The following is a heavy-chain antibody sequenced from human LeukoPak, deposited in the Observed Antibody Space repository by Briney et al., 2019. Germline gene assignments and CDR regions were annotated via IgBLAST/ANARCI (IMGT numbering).Heavy chain of an antibody. D-gene: IGHD4-23*01. Sequence: ASVKVSCKASGYTFTGLYIHWVRQAPGQGLEWMGWMNPNSGGTNYGQKFQDRVTMTRDTSISTAYMELSSLRLDDTAVYYCARSNYGGGGAGDNWFDPWGQGTLVTVSS. CDR2: MNPNSGGT. V-gene: IGHV1-2*02. CDR1: GYTFTGLY. CDR3: ARSNYGGGGAGDNWFDP. J-gene: IGHJ5*02.